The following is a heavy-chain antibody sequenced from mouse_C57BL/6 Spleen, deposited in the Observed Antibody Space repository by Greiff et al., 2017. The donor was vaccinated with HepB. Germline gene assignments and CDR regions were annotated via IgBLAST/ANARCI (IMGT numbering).Heavy chain of an antibody. CDR3: ARENYSNYDAMDD. V-gene: IGHV5-4*01. J-gene: IGHJ4*01. CDR1: GFTFSSYA. D-gene: IGHD2-5*01. CDR2: ISDGGSYT. Sequence: EVHLVESGGGLVKPGGSLKLSCAASGFTFSSYAMSWVRQTPEKRLEWVATISDGGSYTYYPDNVKGRFTISRDNAKNNLYLQMSHLESEDTAMYDCARENYSNYDAMDDWGQGTSVTVSS.